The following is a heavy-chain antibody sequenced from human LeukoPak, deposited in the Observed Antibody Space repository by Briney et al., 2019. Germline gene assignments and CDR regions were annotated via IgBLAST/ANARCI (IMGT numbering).Heavy chain of an antibody. CDR2: ISYDGSNK. V-gene: IGHV3-30-3*01. CDR3: ARDNIAAAGYYYYGMDV. CDR1: GFTFSSYA. D-gene: IGHD6-13*01. J-gene: IGHJ6*02. Sequence: GGSLRLSCAASGFTFSSYAMHWVRQAPGKGLEWVAVISYDGSNKYYADSVKGRFTISRDNSKNTLYLQMNSLRAEDTAVYYCARDNIAAAGYYYYGMDVWGQGTTVTVSS.